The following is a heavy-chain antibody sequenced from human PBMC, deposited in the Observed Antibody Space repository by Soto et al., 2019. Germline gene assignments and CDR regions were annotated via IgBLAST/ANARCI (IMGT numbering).Heavy chain of an antibody. Sequence: QVQLQESGPGLVKPSETLSLTCTVSGGSISSYYWTWIRQTPGKGLEWMGYISDSGSTNYNPSLKRRVTISVATSKNRFSLKLRSVTAADTAVYYCAREGYSSGWNDFWGQGILVTVSS. D-gene: IGHD6-19*01. J-gene: IGHJ4*02. CDR1: GGSISSYY. CDR2: ISDSGST. V-gene: IGHV4-59*01. CDR3: AREGYSSGWNDF.